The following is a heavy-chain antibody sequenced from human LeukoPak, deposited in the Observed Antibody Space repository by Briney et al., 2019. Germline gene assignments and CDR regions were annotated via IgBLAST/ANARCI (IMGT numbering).Heavy chain of an antibody. D-gene: IGHD3-10*01. V-gene: IGHV3-48*04. CDR2: ISSSSTI. J-gene: IGHJ5*02. CDR3: ARRISGSGSSTHRFDP. Sequence: GGSLRLSCAASGFTFSSYSMNWVRQAPGKGLEWVSYISSSSTIYYADSVKGRFTISRDNAKNSLYLQMNSLRAEDTAVYYCARRISGSGSSTHRFDPWGQGTLVTVSS. CDR1: GFTFSSYS.